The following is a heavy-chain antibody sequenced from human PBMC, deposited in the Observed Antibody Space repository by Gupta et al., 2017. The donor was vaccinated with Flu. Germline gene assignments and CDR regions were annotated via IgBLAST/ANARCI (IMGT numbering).Heavy chain of an antibody. CDR2: IRNKANSYTT. D-gene: IGHD1-14*01. J-gene: IGHJ4*02. Sequence: EVRLVESGGGLVQPGGSLRLSCLVSGFTFSEPYMDWIRQAPGKGLEWVGRIRNKANSYTTEYAASVKDRFTITRDDSKDSLYLQMNSLNNGDTAVYYCSRGETGPSPPGRNDCWGQGTLVTVSS. CDR1: GFTFSEPY. CDR3: SRGETGPSPPGRNDC. V-gene: IGHV3-72*01.